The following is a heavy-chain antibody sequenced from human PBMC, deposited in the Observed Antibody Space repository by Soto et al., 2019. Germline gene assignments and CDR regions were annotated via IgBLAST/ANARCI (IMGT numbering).Heavy chain of an antibody. CDR2: IWYDGSNK. CDR1: GFTFSSYG. CDR3: AVIPRPGDGFDI. D-gene: IGHD2-21*01. V-gene: IGHV3-33*01. J-gene: IGHJ3*02. Sequence: GGSLRLSCAASGFTFSSYGMHWVRQAPGKGLEWVAVIWYDGSNKYYADSVKGRFTISRDNSKNTLYLQMNSLRAEDTAVYYCAVIPRPGDGFDIWGQGTMVTVSS.